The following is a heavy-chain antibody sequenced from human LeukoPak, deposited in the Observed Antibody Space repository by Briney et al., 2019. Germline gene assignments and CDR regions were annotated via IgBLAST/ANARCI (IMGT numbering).Heavy chain of an antibody. CDR3: ARDDSGAARGWFDP. D-gene: IGHD6-6*01. CDR1: GGSISSGGYY. Sequence: ASETLSLTCTVSGGSISSGGYYWSWIRQHPGKGLEWIGYIYYSGSTYYNPSLKSRVTISVDTSKNQFSLKLSSVTAADTAVYYCARDDSGAARGWFDPWGQGTLVTVSS. J-gene: IGHJ5*02. V-gene: IGHV4-31*03. CDR2: IYYSGST.